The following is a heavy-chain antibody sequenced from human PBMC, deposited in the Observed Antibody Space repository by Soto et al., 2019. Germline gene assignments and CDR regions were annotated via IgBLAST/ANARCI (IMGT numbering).Heavy chain of an antibody. CDR2: IYYSGST. V-gene: IGHV4-39*01. CDR3: ASQLSGNIVATIPY. D-gene: IGHD5-12*01. CDR1: GGSISSSSYY. J-gene: IGHJ4*02. Sequence: QLQLQESGPGLVKPSETLSLTCTVSGGSISSSSYYWGWIRQPPGKGLEWIGSIYYSGSTYYNPSLKSRGTLSVDPSKNQFSLKLSSVTAADTAVYYCASQLSGNIVATIPYWGQGTLVTVSS.